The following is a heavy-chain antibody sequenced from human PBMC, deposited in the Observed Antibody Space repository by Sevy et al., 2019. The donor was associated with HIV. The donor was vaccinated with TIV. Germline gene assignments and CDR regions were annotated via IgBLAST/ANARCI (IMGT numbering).Heavy chain of an antibody. D-gene: IGHD5-12*01. V-gene: IGHV3-33*01. CDR2: IWFDGSQI. CDR3: SSPAVAHGMDV. J-gene: IGHJ6*02. CDR1: GFSFSNYG. Sequence: GGSLRLSCAASGFSFSNYGMHWVRQAPGKGLEWVAVIWFDGSQIKYADSVKGRFVISRDNLRDTLYLQMNNLTVEDTAVYHCSSPAVAHGMDVWGQGTTVTVSS.